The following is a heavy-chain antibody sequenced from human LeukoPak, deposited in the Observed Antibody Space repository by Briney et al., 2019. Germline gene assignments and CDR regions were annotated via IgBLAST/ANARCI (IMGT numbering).Heavy chain of an antibody. CDR1: GGSISSGNYY. Sequence: SETLSLTCTVSGGSISSGNYYWTWIRQHPGKGLEWIGYISYSGSTYYNPSLKSRVTLSVDTSENQFSLKLSSVTAADTAVYYCARDRYDSYPMDAWGQGTTVTVSS. CDR3: ARDRYDSYPMDA. D-gene: IGHD3-3*01. CDR2: ISYSGST. V-gene: IGHV4-31*03. J-gene: IGHJ6*02.